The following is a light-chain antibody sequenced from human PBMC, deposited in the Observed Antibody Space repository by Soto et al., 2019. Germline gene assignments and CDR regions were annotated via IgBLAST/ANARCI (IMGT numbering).Light chain of an antibody. CDR3: SSYTSSSTV. V-gene: IGLV2-14*01. CDR2: DVS. Sequence: VLTQPASVSWSPGQSITISCTGTSSDVGGYNYVSWYQQHPGKAPKLMIYDVSNRPSGVSNRFSGSKSGNTASLTISGLQAEDEADYYCSSYTSSSTVFGTGTKVTVL. J-gene: IGLJ1*01. CDR1: SSDVGGYNY.